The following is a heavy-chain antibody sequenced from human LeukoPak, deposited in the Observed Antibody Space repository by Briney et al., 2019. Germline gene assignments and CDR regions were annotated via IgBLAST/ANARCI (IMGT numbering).Heavy chain of an antibody. D-gene: IGHD3-10*01. CDR1: GDYISGYY. Sequence: SETLSLTCIVSGDYISGYYWSWIREPPGKGLEWIGFISTGGRTNYNPSLKSQVTISIDTSRSQFSLTLTSVTAADTAMYYCARHDSSGFYYFDYWGQGALVIVSS. CDR2: ISTGGRT. V-gene: IGHV4-4*09. CDR3: ARHDSSGFYYFDY. J-gene: IGHJ4*02.